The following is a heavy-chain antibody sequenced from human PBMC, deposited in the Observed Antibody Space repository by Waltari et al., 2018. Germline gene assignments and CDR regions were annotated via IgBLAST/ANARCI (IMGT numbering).Heavy chain of an antibody. CDR1: GGHFSGYY. J-gene: IGHJ5*02. CDR2: INHREST. CDR3: ARGVRRLRWQTLYNWFDP. V-gene: IGHV4-34*01. D-gene: IGHD4-17*01. Sequence: QVQLQQWGAGLLKPSETLSLTCAVYGGHFSGYYCSWNRQPPGKGLGWIGEINHRESTNYNPSRKSRVTISVDTSKTQFSLKLSSVTAADTAVYYCARGVRRLRWQTLYNWFDPWGQGTLVTVSS.